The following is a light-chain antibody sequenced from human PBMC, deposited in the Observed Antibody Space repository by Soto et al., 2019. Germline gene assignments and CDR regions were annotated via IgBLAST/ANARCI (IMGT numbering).Light chain of an antibody. CDR2: DTD. V-gene: IGLV1-51*01. CDR1: TSNIGHHH. CDR3: AAWVISLNNYL. J-gene: IGLJ1*01. Sequence: QSVLTEPPSVSAAPGQKITISCSGSTSNIGHHHVSWYQQLPGTAPKLLIYDTDKRPSGIPDRFSGSKSGTSATLGITGLHTGDEADYYCAAWVISLNNYLFGTGYKVPVL.